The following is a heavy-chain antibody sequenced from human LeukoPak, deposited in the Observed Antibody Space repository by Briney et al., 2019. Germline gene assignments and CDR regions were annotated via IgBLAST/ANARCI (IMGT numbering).Heavy chain of an antibody. CDR1: GFTFSSYS. CDR3: ARHPGIAAAGTGSGY. CDR2: ISSSSSYI. Sequence: GGSLRLSCAASGFTFSSYSMNWVRQAPGKGLEWVSSISSSSSYIYYADSVKGRFTISRVNAKNSLYLQMNGLRGEDTAVYYCARHPGIAAAGTGSGYWGQGTLVTVSS. J-gene: IGHJ4*02. V-gene: IGHV3-21*01. D-gene: IGHD6-13*01.